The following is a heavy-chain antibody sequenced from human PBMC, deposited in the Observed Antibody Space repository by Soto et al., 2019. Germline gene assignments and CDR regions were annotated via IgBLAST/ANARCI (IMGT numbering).Heavy chain of an antibody. V-gene: IGHV3-21*06. CDR2: ISSTTNYI. CDR1: GFTFTRYS. Sequence: GGSLRVSCAASGFTFTRYSMNWVRQAPGKGLEWVSSISSTTNYIYYGDSMKGRFTISRDNAKNSLYLEMNSLRAEDTAVYYCARESEDLTSNFDYWGQGTLVTVSS. J-gene: IGHJ4*02. CDR3: ARESEDLTSNFDY.